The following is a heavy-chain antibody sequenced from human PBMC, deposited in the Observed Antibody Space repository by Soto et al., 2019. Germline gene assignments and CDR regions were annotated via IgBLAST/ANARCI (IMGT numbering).Heavy chain of an antibody. CDR1: GFTFSSYS. CDR2: ISTNGGST. Sequence: PGESLRLSCSASGFTFSSYSMHWVRQAPGKGLEYVSSISTNGGSTHYADSVKGRFTISRDNSKNTQYLQMSSLRAVDTAVYYCVKGEYYYDSSGYYPFDYWGQGT. CDR3: VKGEYYYDSSGYYPFDY. J-gene: IGHJ4*02. D-gene: IGHD3-22*01. V-gene: IGHV3-64D*06.